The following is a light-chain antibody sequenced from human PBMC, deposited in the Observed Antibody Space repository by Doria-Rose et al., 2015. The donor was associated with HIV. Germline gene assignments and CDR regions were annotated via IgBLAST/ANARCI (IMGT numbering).Light chain of an antibody. CDR1: QSLLYTSKHY. J-gene: IGKJ3*01. CDR2: WAS. CDR3: QQYYDTPS. Sequence: TQSPESLGMSLGERATLNCKSNQSLLYTSKHYLAWYQQKPGQPPTLLIYWASTRQSVVPARFSGSGSGTDFTLTISSLEAEDVAVYYCQQYYDTPSFGPGTTVDIK. V-gene: IGKV4-1*01.